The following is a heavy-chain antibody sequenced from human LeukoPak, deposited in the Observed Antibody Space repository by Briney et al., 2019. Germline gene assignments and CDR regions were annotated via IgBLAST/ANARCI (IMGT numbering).Heavy chain of an antibody. D-gene: IGHD2-2*01. CDR2: INPSGGST. V-gene: IGHV1-46*01. Sequence: GASVKASCKASGYTFTSYYMHWVRQAPGQGLEWMGIINPSGGSTSYAQKFQGRVTMTRDTSTSTVYMELSSLRSEDTAVYYCARDRVVPAAPATAGAFDIWGQGTMVTVSS. J-gene: IGHJ3*02. CDR3: ARDRVVPAAPATAGAFDI. CDR1: GYTFTSYY.